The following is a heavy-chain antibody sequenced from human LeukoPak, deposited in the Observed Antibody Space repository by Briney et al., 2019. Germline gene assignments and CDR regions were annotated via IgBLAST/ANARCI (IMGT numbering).Heavy chain of an antibody. Sequence: KPSEALSPTCAVYGGSFSGYYWSWIRQPPGKVLEWIGEINHSGSTNYNPSLKSRVTIAVGTSKNQFSLKLSSVTAADPAVYYCARGGSRRSSRFSAFDYWGQGTLVTVSS. CDR2: INHSGST. CDR3: ARGGSRRSSRFSAFDY. CDR1: GGSFSGYY. D-gene: IGHD6-6*01. J-gene: IGHJ4*02. V-gene: IGHV4-34*01.